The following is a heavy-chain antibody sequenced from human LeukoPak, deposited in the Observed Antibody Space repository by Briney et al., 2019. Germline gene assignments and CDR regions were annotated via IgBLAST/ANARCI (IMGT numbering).Heavy chain of an antibody. Sequence: PGGSLRLSCAGSGLPFSSYEMNWVRQAPGKGLEWISYISSRGTTIYYADSVKGRFTISRDNAKNSLYLQMNSLRVEDTGVYYCARVYDKTPPPDYWGQGTLVTVSS. CDR3: ARVYDKTPPPDY. CDR1: GLPFSSYE. D-gene: IGHD3-22*01. J-gene: IGHJ4*02. CDR2: ISSRGTTI. V-gene: IGHV3-48*03.